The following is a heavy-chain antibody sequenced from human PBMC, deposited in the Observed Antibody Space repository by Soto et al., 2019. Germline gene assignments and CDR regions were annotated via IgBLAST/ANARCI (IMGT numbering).Heavy chain of an antibody. CDR3: ARDPSGLEMTFDI. CDR1: GGSISSGGYY. D-gene: IGHD1-1*01. V-gene: IGHV4-31*03. J-gene: IGHJ3*02. CDR2: IYYSGST. Sequence: LSLTCTVSGGSISSGGYYWSWIRQHPGKGLEWIGYIYYSGSTYYNPSLKSRVTISVDTSKNQFSLKLSSVTAADTAVYYCARDPSGLEMTFDIWGQGTMVTVSS.